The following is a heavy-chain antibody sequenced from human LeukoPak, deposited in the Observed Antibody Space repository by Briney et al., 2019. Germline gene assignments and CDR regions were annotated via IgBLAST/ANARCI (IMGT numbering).Heavy chain of an antibody. J-gene: IGHJ3*02. CDR2: IYYSGST. CDR3: ARASDSSGYYYLRVVAAGPDAFDI. CDR1: GGSISSSNW. Sequence: SETLSLTCAVSGGSISSSNWWSWIRQPPGKGLEWIGYIYYSGSTNYNPSLKSRVTISVDTSKNQFSLKLSSVTAADTAVYYCARASDSSGYYYLRVVAAGPDAFDIWGQGTMVTVSS. D-gene: IGHD3-22*01. V-gene: IGHV4-61*01.